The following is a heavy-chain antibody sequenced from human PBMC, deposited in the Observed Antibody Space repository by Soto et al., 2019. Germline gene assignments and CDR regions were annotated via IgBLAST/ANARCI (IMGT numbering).Heavy chain of an antibody. Sequence: GGSLRLSCTASGFTFGDYAMSWFRQAPGKGLEWVGFIRSKAYGGTTEYAASVKGRFTISRDDSKSIAYLQMNSLKTEDTAVYYCTRDLFCSGGSCYSPNYYYGMDVWGQGTTVTV. CDR2: IRSKAYGGTT. CDR3: TRDLFCSGGSCYSPNYYYGMDV. D-gene: IGHD2-15*01. J-gene: IGHJ6*02. CDR1: GFTFGDYA. V-gene: IGHV3-49*03.